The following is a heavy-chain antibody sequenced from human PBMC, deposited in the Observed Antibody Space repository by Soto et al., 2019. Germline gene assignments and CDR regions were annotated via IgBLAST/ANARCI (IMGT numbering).Heavy chain of an antibody. J-gene: IGHJ3*02. CDR1: GFTFTSSA. CDR2: IVVGSGNT. D-gene: IGHD4-17*01. V-gene: IGHV1-58*01. CDR3: ARVHEYGGNSDAFDI. Sequence: GASVKVSCKASGFTFTSSAVQWVRQARGQRLEWIGWIVVGSGNTNYAQKFQERVTITRDISTSTAYMELRSLFSEDTAVYYCARVHEYGGNSDAFDIWGQGTVVTVS.